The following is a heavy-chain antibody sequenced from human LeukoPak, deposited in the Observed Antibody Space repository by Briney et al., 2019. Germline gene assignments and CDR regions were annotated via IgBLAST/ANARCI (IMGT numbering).Heavy chain of an antibody. J-gene: IGHJ4*02. Sequence: ASVTVSCKASGYTFTSYGISWVRQAPGQGLEWMGWISAYNGNANYAQKLQGRVTMTTDTSTSTAYMELRSLRSDDTAVYYCARDKGDYSNAYYFDYWGQGTLVTVSS. CDR2: ISAYNGNA. D-gene: IGHD4-11*01. CDR1: GYTFTSYG. V-gene: IGHV1-18*01. CDR3: ARDKGDYSNAYYFDY.